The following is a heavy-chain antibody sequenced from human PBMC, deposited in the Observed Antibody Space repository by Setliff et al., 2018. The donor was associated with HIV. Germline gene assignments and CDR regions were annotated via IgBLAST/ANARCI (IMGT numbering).Heavy chain of an antibody. CDR1: GITFSSYA. CDR2: ISGSGGST. J-gene: IGHJ4*02. D-gene: IGHD6-13*01. Sequence: PGGSLRLSCAASGITFSSYAMSWVRQAPGKGLEWVSGISGSGGSTYYADSVKGRFTISRDNSKNTLYLLMNSLRAEDTAVYYCADQYSSSWTTFDYWGQGTLVTVSS. V-gene: IGHV3-23*01. CDR3: ADQYSSSWTTFDY.